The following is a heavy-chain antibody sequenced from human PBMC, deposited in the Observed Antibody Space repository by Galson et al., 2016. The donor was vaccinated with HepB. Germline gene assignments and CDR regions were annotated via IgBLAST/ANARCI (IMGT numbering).Heavy chain of an antibody. CDR2: INGGSA. V-gene: IGHV3-23*01. Sequence: LRLSCAASGFTFTMYTMNWVRQAPGKGLEWVSAINGGSAHYADSVQGRFTISRDTSKNTLYLEMNSLRAEDTAIYYCARAFRYGTGWYGRNDCWGQGTLVTVSS. D-gene: IGHD6-19*01. CDR3: ARAFRYGTGWYGRNDC. J-gene: IGHJ4*02. CDR1: GFTFTMYT.